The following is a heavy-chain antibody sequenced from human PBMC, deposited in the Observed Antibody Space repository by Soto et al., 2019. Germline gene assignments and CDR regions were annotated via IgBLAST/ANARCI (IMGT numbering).Heavy chain of an antibody. J-gene: IGHJ4*02. CDR3: AKPQRPDYGDYVGYFDY. Sequence: GGSLRLSCAASGFTFSSYAMSWVRQAPGKGLEWVSAISGSGGSTYYADSVKGRFTISRDNSKNTLYLQMNSLRAEDTAVYYCAKPQRPDYGDYVGYFDYWGQGTLVTVSS. CDR2: ISGSGGST. CDR1: GFTFSSYA. D-gene: IGHD4-17*01. V-gene: IGHV3-23*01.